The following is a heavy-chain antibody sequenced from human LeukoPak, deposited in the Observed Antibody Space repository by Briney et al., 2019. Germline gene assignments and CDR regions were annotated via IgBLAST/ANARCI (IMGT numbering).Heavy chain of an antibody. J-gene: IGHJ5*02. D-gene: IGHD6-19*01. CDR3: ARAGGTAVGYNWFDP. CDR2: IYSGGST. CDR1: GSTVSSNY. V-gene: IGHV3-53*05. Sequence: GGSLRLSCAASGSTVSSNYMSWVRQAPGKGLEWVSVIYSGGSTYYADSVKGRFTISRDNSKNTLYLQMNSLRAEDTAVYYCARAGGTAVGYNWFDPWGQGTLVTVSS.